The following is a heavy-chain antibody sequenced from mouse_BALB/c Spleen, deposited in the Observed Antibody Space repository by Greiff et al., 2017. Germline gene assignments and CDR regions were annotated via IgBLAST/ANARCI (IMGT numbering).Heavy chain of an antibody. Sequence: EVQVVESGGDLVKPGGSLKLSCAASGFTFSSYGMSWVRQTPDKRLEWVATISSGGSYTYYPDSVKGRFTISRDNAKNTLYLQMSSLKSEDTSMYYWARHEGDGNYAMEYWGQGTSVTVSS. CDR1: GFTFSSYG. V-gene: IGHV5-6*01. D-gene: IGHD2-1*01. J-gene: IGHJ4*01. CDR2: ISSGGSYT. CDR3: ARHEGDGNYAMEY.